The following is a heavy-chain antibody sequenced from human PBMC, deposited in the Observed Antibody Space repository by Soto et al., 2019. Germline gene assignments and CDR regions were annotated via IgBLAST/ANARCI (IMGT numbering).Heavy chain of an antibody. CDR2: IKSKTDGGTT. Sequence: GGSLRLSCAASGFTFSNAWMNWVRQAPGKGLEWVGRIKSKTDGGTTDYAAPVKGRFTISRDDSKNTLYLQMNSLKTEDTAVYYCTTARGSSGWHYYYYYGMDVWGQGTTVTVSS. CDR1: GFTFSNAW. J-gene: IGHJ6*02. D-gene: IGHD6-19*01. CDR3: TTARGSSGWHYYYYYGMDV. V-gene: IGHV3-15*07.